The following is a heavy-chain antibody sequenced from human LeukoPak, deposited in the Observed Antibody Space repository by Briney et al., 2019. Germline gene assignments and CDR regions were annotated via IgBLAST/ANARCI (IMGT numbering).Heavy chain of an antibody. Sequence: SVKVSCKASGGTFSSYAISWVRQAPGQGLEWMGKIIPILGIANYAQKFQGRVTITADKSTSTAYMELSSLRSEDTAVHYCARVGDSSGYYDYWGQGTLVTVSS. CDR1: GGTFSSYA. CDR3: ARVGDSSGYYDY. V-gene: IGHV1-69*04. CDR2: IIPILGIA. J-gene: IGHJ4*02. D-gene: IGHD3-22*01.